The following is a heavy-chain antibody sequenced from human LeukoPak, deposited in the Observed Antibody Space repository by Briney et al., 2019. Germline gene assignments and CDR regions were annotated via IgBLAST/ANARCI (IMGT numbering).Heavy chain of an antibody. V-gene: IGHV3-33*06. CDR1: GFTFSSYG. J-gene: IGHJ6*03. D-gene: IGHD3-3*01. CDR3: AKGHRSALRFLEWLPHDYYYYYYMDV. CDR2: IWYDGSNK. Sequence: PGGSLRLSCAASGFTFSSYGMHWVRQAPGKGLEWVEVIWYDGSNKYYADSVKGRFTISRDNSKNTLYLQMNSLRAEDTAVYYCAKGHRSALRFLEWLPHDYYYYYYMDVWGKGTTVTVSS.